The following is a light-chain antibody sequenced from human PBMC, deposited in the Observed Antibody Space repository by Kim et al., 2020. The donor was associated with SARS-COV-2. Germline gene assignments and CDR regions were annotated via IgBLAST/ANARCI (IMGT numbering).Light chain of an antibody. CDR2: AAS. CDR1: QGIGNW. J-gene: IGKJ4*01. CDR3: QQTKILPS. Sequence: VSASVGDRVTITCRASQGIGNWLAWYQQKPGQAPKLLISAASTLQSGVPSRFAGSGSGTEFTLTISSLQPEDFATYYCQQTKILPSFGGGTKLEI. V-gene: IGKV1-12*02.